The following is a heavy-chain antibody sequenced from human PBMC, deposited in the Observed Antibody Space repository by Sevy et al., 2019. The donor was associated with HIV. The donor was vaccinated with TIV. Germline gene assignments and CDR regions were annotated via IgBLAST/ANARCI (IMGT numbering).Heavy chain of an antibody. J-gene: IGHJ4*02. CDR3: AKGGQNSGYDYYFDY. CDR2: IWYDGSKI. V-gene: IGHV3-33*06. CDR1: GFTFSNYA. D-gene: IGHD5-12*01. Sequence: GGSLRLSCAASGFTFSNYAMHWVRQAPGKGLAWVALIWYDGSKIFYADSVKGRFTISRDNSESTLYLQMNSLRAEDTALYHCAKGGQNSGYDYYFDYWGQGTLVTVSS.